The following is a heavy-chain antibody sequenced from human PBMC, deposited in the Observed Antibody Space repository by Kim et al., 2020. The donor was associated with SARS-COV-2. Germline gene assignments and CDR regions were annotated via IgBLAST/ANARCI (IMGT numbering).Heavy chain of an antibody. V-gene: IGHV3-48*02. Sequence: GGSLRLSCAASGFSFSLFSMDWVRQAPGKGLEWVAYISSGGDTIHYSDSANGRFTISRDNARNSVSMQMNNLRDEDTAVYYYARGWLQNSFDYWGQGTPVTVSS. CDR2: ISSGGDTI. CDR1: GFSFSLFS. CDR3: ARGWLQNSFDY. D-gene: IGHD5-12*01. J-gene: IGHJ4*02.